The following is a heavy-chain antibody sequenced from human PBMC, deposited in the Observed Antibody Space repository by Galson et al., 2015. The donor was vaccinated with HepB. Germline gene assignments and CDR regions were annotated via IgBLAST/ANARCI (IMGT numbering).Heavy chain of an antibody. J-gene: IGHJ2*01. CDR2: ISYDGSNE. V-gene: IGHV3-30*04. D-gene: IGHD3-10*01. Sequence: SLRLSCAASGFTFSSYAMHWVRQAPGKGLEWVAVISYDGSNEYYADSVKGRFTISRDNSKNTLYLQMNSLRAEDTAVYYCARETQLSRGITMVQGVTRRAGWYFDLWGRGTLVTVSS. CDR3: ARETQLSRGITMVQGVTRRAGWYFDL. CDR1: GFTFSSYA.